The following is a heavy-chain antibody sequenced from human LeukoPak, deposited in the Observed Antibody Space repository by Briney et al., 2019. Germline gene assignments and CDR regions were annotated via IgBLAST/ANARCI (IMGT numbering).Heavy chain of an antibody. J-gene: IGHJ4*02. D-gene: IGHD6-13*01. Sequence: SETLSLTFTVSGGSISSYYWSWIRQPPGKGLEWIGYIYYSGSTNYNPSLKSRVTISEDTSNNQFSLKLTSMTAADTAVYYCASSLGQQLPPLHWGQGTLVTVSS. CDR3: ASSLGQQLPPLH. V-gene: IGHV4-59*08. CDR2: IYYSGST. CDR1: GGSISSYY.